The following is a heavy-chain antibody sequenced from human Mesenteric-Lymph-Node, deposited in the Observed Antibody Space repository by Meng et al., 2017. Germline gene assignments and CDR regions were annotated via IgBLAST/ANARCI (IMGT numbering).Heavy chain of an antibody. V-gene: IGHV4-39*01. D-gene: IGHD6-19*01. Sequence: PPLQESGPGLVRPSEALSLTCSVSGGSISTSGYYWGWIRQPPGKGLEWIGSIGHSGFTYYTPSLKSRVTVSIDTSRNQFSLWLTSVTAADTAVYYCVRSSAWVRTGFDPWGQGTLVTVSS. J-gene: IGHJ5*02. CDR3: VRSSAWVRTGFDP. CDR1: GGSISTSGYY. CDR2: IGHSGFT.